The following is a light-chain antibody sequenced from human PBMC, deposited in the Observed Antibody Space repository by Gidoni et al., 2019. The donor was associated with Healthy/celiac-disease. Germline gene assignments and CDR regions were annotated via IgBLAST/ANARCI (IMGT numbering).Light chain of an antibody. CDR1: QSVSSSY. CDR3: QQYGTAWT. CDR2: GAS. V-gene: IGKV3-20*01. Sequence: IVLTQSPGTLSLSPGERATPSCRASQSVSSSYLAWYQQKPGQAPRLLIYGASSRATGIPDRFSGSGSGTDFTLTISRLEPEDFAVYYCQQYGTAWTFGQGTKVEIK. J-gene: IGKJ1*01.